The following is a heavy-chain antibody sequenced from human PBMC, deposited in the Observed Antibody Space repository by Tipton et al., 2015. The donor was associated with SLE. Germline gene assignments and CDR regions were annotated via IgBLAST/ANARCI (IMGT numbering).Heavy chain of an antibody. CDR3: ARGPGSKSGEAFDL. D-gene: IGHD1-26*01. J-gene: IGHJ3*01. CDR2: IYPTMST. CDR1: GDSISTGNYY. Sequence: TLSLTCTVSGDSISTGNYYWSWIRQPAGKGLEWIGRIYPTMSTNYNPSLKSQVTMSVDTSKNQFSPKLSSVAAADTAVYYCARGPGSKSGEAFDLWGQGTMVTVSS. V-gene: IGHV4-61*02.